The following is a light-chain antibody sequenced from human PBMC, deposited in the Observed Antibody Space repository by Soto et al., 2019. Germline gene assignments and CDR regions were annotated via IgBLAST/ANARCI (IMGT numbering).Light chain of an antibody. CDR1: QDISMY. Sequence: IHLTLSTSFLSGSVIDRATATCQARQDISMYLDWYQHKPGKAPKLLIFDASILETGVPSRFSGSGSGTEFSFTISSLQPEDVATYFCQQCDNLPLTFGGGTKVDIK. V-gene: IGKV1-33*01. CDR2: DAS. CDR3: QQCDNLPLT. J-gene: IGKJ4*02.